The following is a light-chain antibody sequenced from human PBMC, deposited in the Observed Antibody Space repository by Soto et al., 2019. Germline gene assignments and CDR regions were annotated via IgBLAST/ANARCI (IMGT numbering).Light chain of an antibody. CDR2: GAS. CDR3: QQYVTSPWA. Sequence: EIVLTQSPGTLSLSPGERATLSCRASQSVSSSFLAWYQQKPGQAPRLLIYGASNRATGIPDRFSGSGSGTDFTLTISRLEPEDCAVYYCQQYVTSPWAFGKGTKVAIE. J-gene: IGKJ1*01. CDR1: QSVSSSF. V-gene: IGKV3-20*01.